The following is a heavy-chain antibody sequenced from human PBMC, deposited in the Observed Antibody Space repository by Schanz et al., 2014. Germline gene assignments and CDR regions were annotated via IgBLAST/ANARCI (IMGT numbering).Heavy chain of an antibody. CDR3: AKRNHDMQSLPLDY. D-gene: IGHD3-9*01. J-gene: IGHJ4*02. Sequence: DVQLVDSGGGLVQPGGSLRLSCAASGFTVSNSYIHWVRQAPGKGLEWVSYISGSSSTKYYADSVKGRFTISRDNGKKSLYLQMNSLSAEDTAVYYCAKRNHDMQSLPLDYWGQGTLVIVSS. V-gene: IGHV3-48*01. CDR2: ISGSSSTK. CDR1: GFTVSNSY.